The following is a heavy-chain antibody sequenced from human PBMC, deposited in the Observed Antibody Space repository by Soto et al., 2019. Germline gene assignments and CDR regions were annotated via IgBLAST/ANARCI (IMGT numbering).Heavy chain of an antibody. Sequence: GGSLRLSCAASGFTVSSNYMSWVRQAPGKGLEWVSVIYSGGSTYYADSVKGRFTISRDNSKNTLYLQMNSLRAEDTAVYYCARERGYCSGGSCYYYYGMDVWGQGTTVTVSS. CDR1: GFTVSSNY. CDR3: ARERGYCSGGSCYYYYGMDV. CDR2: IYSGGST. V-gene: IGHV3-53*01. D-gene: IGHD2-15*01. J-gene: IGHJ6*02.